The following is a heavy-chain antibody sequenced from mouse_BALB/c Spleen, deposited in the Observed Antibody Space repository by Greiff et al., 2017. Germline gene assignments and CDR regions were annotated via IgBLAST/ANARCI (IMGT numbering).Heavy chain of an antibody. CDR1: GFTFSSYA. V-gene: IGHV5-6-5*01. D-gene: IGHD2-2*01. Sequence: EVQLVESGGGLVKPGGSLKLSCAASGFTFSSYAMSWVRQTPEKRLEWVASISSGGSTYYPDSVKGRFTISRDNARNILYLQMSSLRSEDTAMYYCARGRGYPFYAMDYWGQGTTLTVSS. CDR2: ISSGGST. J-gene: IGHJ2*01. CDR3: ARGRGYPFYAMDY.